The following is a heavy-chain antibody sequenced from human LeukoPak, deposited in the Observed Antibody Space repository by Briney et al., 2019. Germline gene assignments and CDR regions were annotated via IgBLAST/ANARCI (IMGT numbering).Heavy chain of an antibody. CDR3: ARFHSGPSGWYVLWYFDL. D-gene: IGHD6-19*01. J-gene: IGHJ2*01. Sequence: PSETLSLTCTVSGGSVSSYYWSWIRQPPGKGLEWIGYIYNSESTNYNSSLQSRVTMSLDTSKNQLFLKLSSVTAADTAVYYCARFHSGPSGWYVLWYFDLWGRGTLVTVSS. CDR1: GGSVSSYY. CDR2: IYNSEST. V-gene: IGHV4-4*09.